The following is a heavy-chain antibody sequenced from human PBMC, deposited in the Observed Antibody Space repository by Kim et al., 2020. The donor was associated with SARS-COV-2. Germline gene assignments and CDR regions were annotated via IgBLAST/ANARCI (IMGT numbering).Heavy chain of an antibody. CDR2: ISFTGDT. J-gene: IGHJ6*01. CDR3: ARGGGYPGDYG. CDR1: GGSITRCIYC. V-gene: IGHV4-61*01. D-gene: IGHD3-16*01. Sequence: SETLSLTCSVSGGSITRCIYCWSWLRQPPGKGLEWIGCISFTGDTQYSTSLKSRVTISRSTSENQFSLRLSDVTAADTAVYYCARGGGYPGDYG.